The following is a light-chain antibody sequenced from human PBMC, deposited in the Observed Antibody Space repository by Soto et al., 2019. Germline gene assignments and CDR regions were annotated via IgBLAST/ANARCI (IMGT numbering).Light chain of an antibody. Sequence: EIVLTQSPGTLSLSPVARDTLSCSPSQSVSNNYLAWYQQKPGQAPRLLIYGASNRATGIPDRFSGSGSGTDFTLTIASLQSEDFGVYYCQRFNRWPLSFGGGTKVDIK. V-gene: IGKV3-20*01. CDR1: QSVSNNY. J-gene: IGKJ4*01. CDR2: GAS. CDR3: QRFNRWPLS.